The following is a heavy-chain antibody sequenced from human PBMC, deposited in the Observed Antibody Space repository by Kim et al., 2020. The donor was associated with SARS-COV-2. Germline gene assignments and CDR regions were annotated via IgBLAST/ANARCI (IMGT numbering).Heavy chain of an antibody. Sequence: GGSLRLSCAASGFTFSDYYMSWIRQAPGKGLEWVSYISSSSSYTNYADSVKGRFTISRDNAKNSLYLQMNSLRAEDTAVYYCARPGGGYSGYDTAFDIWGQGTMVTVSS. CDR2: ISSSSSYT. CDR3: ARPGGGYSGYDTAFDI. V-gene: IGHV3-11*06. J-gene: IGHJ3*02. D-gene: IGHD5-12*01. CDR1: GFTFSDYY.